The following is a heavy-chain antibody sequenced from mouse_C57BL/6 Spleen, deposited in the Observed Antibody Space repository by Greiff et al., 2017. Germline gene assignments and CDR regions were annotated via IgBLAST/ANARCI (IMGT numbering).Heavy chain of an antibody. CDR2: IHPNSGST. Sequence: VKLQQPGAELVKPGASVKLSCKASGYTFTSYWMHWVKQRPGQGLEWIGMIHPNSGSTNYNEKFKSKATLTVDKSSSTAYMQLSSLTSEDSAVYYCARGGYSNNWYFDVWGTGTTVTVSS. V-gene: IGHV1-64*01. CDR1: GYTFTSYW. CDR3: ARGGYSNNWYFDV. J-gene: IGHJ1*03. D-gene: IGHD2-5*01.